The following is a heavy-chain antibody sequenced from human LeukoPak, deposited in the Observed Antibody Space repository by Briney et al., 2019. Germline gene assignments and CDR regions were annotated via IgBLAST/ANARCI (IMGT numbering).Heavy chain of an antibody. CDR1: GYTFTGYY. CDR2: INPNSGGT. V-gene: IGHV1-2*02. CDR3: AIGSSSWSYYFDY. D-gene: IGHD6-13*01. J-gene: IGHJ4*02. Sequence: ASVKVSCKASGYTFTGYYMHWVRQAPGQGLEWMGWINPNSGGTNYAQKFQGRVTMTRDTSISTAYMELSSLRSEDTAVYYCAIGSSSWSYYFDYWGQGTLVTVSS.